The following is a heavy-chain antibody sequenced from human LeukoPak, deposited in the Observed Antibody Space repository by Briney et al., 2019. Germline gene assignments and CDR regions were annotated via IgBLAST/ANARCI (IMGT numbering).Heavy chain of an antibody. V-gene: IGHV3-23*01. J-gene: IGHJ6*02. Sequence: GRSLRLSCAASGFTFSICAMSWVRQAPGKGLEWVSAISGSGGSTYYADSVKGRFTISRDNSKNTLYLQMNSLRAEDTAVYYCAKVLYGSGPRYYYYGMDVWGQGTTVTVSS. CDR2: ISGSGGST. D-gene: IGHD3-10*01. CDR3: AKVLYGSGPRYYYYGMDV. CDR1: GFTFSICA.